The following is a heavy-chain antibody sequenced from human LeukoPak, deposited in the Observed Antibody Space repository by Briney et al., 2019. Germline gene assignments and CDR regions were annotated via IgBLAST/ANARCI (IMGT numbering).Heavy chain of an antibody. D-gene: IGHD3-3*01. CDR2: ISGSGGRA. Sequence: GGSLRLSCAASGFSFISYAMSWVRQAPGKGLEWVSAISGSGGRAYYADSVKGRFTISRDNSKNTLYLQMNSLRAEDTAVYYCARVRRAIFGVGEESDYWGQGTLVTVSS. V-gene: IGHV3-23*01. CDR1: GFSFISYA. CDR3: ARVRRAIFGVGEESDY. J-gene: IGHJ4*02.